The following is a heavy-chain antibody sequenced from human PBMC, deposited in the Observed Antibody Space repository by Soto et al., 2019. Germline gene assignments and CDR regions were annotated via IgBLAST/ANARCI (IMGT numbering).Heavy chain of an antibody. CDR1: GYIFSNYC. CDR3: AKSGSGSRYYYYGMDV. D-gene: IGHD3-10*01. V-gene: IGHV1-18*01. J-gene: IGHJ6*02. CDR2: ISAYNGNT. Sequence: ASVKVSCKASGYIFSNYCISWVRQAPGQGLEWMGWISAYNGNTNYAQKLQGRVTMTTDTSTSTAYMELRSLRSDDTAVYYCAKSGSGSRYYYYGMDVWGQGTTVTVSS.